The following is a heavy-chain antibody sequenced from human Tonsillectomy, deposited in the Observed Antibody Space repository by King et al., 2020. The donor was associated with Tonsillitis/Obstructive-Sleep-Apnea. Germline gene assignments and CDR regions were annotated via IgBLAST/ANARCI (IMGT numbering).Heavy chain of an antibody. J-gene: IGHJ6*03. CDR2: SSGSGGIP. CDR1: GFTFSSYA. D-gene: IGHD2-2*01. CDR3: AKRNLPVPDTSRSGYYYMDV. V-gene: IGHV3-23*04. Sequence: VQLVESGGGLVQPGGSLSLSCAASGFTFSSYAMTWIRQAPGKGLEWISASSGSGGIPYYADAVKGRFTSSRDNSKSTLYLQMSNLRAEDTAVYYCAKRNLPVPDTSRSGYYYMDVWGQGTTVTVSS.